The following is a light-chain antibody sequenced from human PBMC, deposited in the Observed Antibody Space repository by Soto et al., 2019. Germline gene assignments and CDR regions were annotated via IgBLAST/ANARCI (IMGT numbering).Light chain of an antibody. J-gene: IGLJ2*01. Sequence: QSVLTQPPSASGTPGQRVTISYSGSSSNIGSNYVYWYQQLPGTAPKLLIYSNNQRPSGVPDRFSGSKSGTSASLAISGLRSEDEADYYCAAWDDSLLVVFGGGTKLTVL. CDR1: SSNIGSNY. CDR2: SNN. V-gene: IGLV1-47*02. CDR3: AAWDDSLLVV.